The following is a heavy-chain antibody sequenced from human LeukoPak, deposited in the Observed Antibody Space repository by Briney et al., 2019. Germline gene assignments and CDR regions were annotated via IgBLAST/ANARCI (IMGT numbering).Heavy chain of an antibody. CDR3: TRGDPDK. Sequence: GGSLRLSCAASGFIFNNYWMQWVRQAPGKGLEWVANINYGGNENYHVDSVKGRFSISRDNVRNSIYLQMNSLRAEDTAVYYCTRGDPDKWGQGTLVIVSS. D-gene: IGHD2-21*02. CDR2: INYGGNEN. CDR1: GFIFNNYW. J-gene: IGHJ4*02. V-gene: IGHV3-7*03.